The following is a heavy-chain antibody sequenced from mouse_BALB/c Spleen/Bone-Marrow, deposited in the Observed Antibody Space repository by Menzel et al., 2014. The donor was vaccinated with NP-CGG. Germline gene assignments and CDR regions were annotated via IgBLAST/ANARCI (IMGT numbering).Heavy chain of an antibody. J-gene: IGHJ2*01. D-gene: IGHD2-1*01. CDR1: GYTFMNYW. CDR2: FYPGSGTT. V-gene: IGHV1S22*01. Sequence: LQQSGSELVKPGASVKLSCKASGYTFMNYWIHWVKQRPGQGLEWIGNFYPGSGTTNYDEKFKTKATLTVDTFSSTAYMQLSSLTSEDSAVYYCTKGNYFFDYWGQGTTLTVSS. CDR3: TKGNYFFDY.